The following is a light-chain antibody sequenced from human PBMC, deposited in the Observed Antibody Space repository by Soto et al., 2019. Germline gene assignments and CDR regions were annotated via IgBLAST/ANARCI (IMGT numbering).Light chain of an antibody. CDR2: GAS. Sequence: EIVLTQSPGTLSLSPGERATLSCRASQSVSSNYLAWYQQKPGRAPRLLIYGASSRDTGIPDRFSGSGSGTDFTLTISSLQAEDVAVYYCQQYYSTPRTFGHGTKVDIK. CDR1: QSVSSNY. CDR3: QQYYSTPRT. V-gene: IGKV3-20*01. J-gene: IGKJ1*01.